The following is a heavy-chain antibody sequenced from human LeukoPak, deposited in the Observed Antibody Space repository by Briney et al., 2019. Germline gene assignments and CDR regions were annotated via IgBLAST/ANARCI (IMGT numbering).Heavy chain of an antibody. J-gene: IGHJ3*02. V-gene: IGHV3-20*01. D-gene: IGHD3-9*01. CDR2: INWNGGST. CDR3: ARTMDILTGYYKGLDAFDI. CDR1: GFTFDDYG. Sequence: PGGSLRLSCAASGFTFDDYGMSWVRQAPGKGLEWVSGINWNGGSTGYADSVKGRFTISRDNAKNSLYLQMNSLRAEDTAVYHCARTMDILTGYYKGLDAFDIWGQGTKVTVSS.